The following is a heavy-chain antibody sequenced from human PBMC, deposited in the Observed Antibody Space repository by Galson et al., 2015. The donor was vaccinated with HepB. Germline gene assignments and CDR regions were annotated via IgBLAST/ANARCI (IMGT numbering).Heavy chain of an antibody. V-gene: IGHV4-39*01. Sequence: SETLSLTCTVSGGSISSTTYYWGWIRQPPGKGLEWIGNIYYSGRDYYNPSLEGRVTISVDTSKNQFSLILHSVAAADTAVYYCAGYSTFGFCSGVICYANFDASGQGPLVTVSS. D-gene: IGHD2-15*01. CDR2: IYYSGRD. J-gene: IGHJ4*02. CDR3: AGYSTFGFCSGVICYANFDA. CDR1: GGSISSTTYY.